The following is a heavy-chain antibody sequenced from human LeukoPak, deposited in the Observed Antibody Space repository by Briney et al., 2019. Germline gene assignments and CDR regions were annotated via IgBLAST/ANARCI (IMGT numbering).Heavy chain of an antibody. J-gene: IGHJ6*03. CDR3: ARGGGGYSYGFSSMDV. CDR1: GGSISSSSYY. D-gene: IGHD5-18*01. CDR2: IYYSGST. Sequence: SETLSLTCTVSGGSISSSSYYWGWIRQPPGKGLEWIGSIYYSGSTYYNPSLKSRVTISVDTSKNQFSLKLSSVTAADTAVYYCARGGGGYSYGFSSMDVWGKGTTVTVSS. V-gene: IGHV4-39*07.